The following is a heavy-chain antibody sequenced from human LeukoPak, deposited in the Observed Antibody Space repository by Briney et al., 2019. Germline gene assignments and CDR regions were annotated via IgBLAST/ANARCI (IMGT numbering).Heavy chain of an antibody. D-gene: IGHD5-12*01. CDR2: ISVGGGST. J-gene: IGHJ4*02. Sequence: GGSLRLSCAASGCTFSTYAMIWVRQAPGKGLEWVSTISVGGGSTFYADSVKSRFTISRDNSENTLYLQMSSLRAEDTAVYYCAKRRIRDMVTKGSYDYWGQGTLVTVSS. V-gene: IGHV3-23*01. CDR1: GCTFSTYA. CDR3: AKRRIRDMVTKGSYDY.